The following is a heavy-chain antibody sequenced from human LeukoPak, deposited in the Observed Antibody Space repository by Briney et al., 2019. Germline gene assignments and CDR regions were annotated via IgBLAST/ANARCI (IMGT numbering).Heavy chain of an antibody. J-gene: IGHJ4*02. D-gene: IGHD6-13*01. CDR3: ARRYSSSASFFDY. V-gene: IGHV4-59*08. CDR2: IYYNGST. Sequence: SETLSLTCTGSGGSISNYPWSWIRQPPGKGLEWIGYIYYNGSTNYHPSLKGRVTISVDTSTNQFSLKLSSVTAADTAVYYCARRYSSSASFFDYWGQGTLVTVSS. CDR1: GGSISNYP.